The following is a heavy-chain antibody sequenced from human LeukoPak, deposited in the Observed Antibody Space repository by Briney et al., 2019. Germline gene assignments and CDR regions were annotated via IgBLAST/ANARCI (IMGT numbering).Heavy chain of an antibody. J-gene: IGHJ4*02. Sequence: GGSLRLSCAASGFTFSSYWMTWVRQAPGKGLEWVANIKEDGTEKHYVDSVKGRFTISRDNAKNSLFLQMNSLRAEDTAVYYCASSPLYSSSWYGWDYWGQGTLVTVSS. V-gene: IGHV3-7*01. CDR3: ASSPLYSSSWYGWDY. D-gene: IGHD6-13*01. CDR1: GFTFSSYW. CDR2: IKEDGTEK.